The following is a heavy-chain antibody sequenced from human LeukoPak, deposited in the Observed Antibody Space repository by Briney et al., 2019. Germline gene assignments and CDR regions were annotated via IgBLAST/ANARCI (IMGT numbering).Heavy chain of an antibody. J-gene: IGHJ4*02. CDR1: GYSFTSYW. CDR2: IYPGDSDT. CDR3: ARQRYDFWSGYQDYYFDY. D-gene: IGHD3-3*01. V-gene: IGHV5-51*01. Sequence: GASLKISCKGSGYSFTSYWIGWVRQMPGKGLEWVGIIYPGDSDTRYSPSFQGQVTISADKSISTAYLQWSSLKASDTAMYYCARQRYDFWSGYQDYYFDYWGQGTLVTVSS.